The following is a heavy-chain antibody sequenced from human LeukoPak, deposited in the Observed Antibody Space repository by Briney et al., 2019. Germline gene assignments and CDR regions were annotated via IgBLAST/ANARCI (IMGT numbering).Heavy chain of an antibody. CDR2: VYPDDSDT. Sequence: GESLKISCTASGYRFSDSWIGWVRQKPGKGLEWMGIVYPDDSDTRYSPSFQGQVTISADKSINTAYLQWSSLKASDTAMFYCARRDYAGSELVDFWGPGTLVTVSS. D-gene: IGHD4-23*01. CDR1: GYRFSDSW. J-gene: IGHJ4*02. CDR3: ARRDYAGSELVDF. V-gene: IGHV5-51*01.